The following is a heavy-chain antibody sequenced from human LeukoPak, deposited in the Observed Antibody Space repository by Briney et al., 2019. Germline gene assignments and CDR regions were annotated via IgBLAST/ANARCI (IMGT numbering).Heavy chain of an antibody. Sequence: PGGSLRLSCAASGFTFSTYAMYWVRQAPGKGLEWVSSISGSGGSTYYADSVKGRFTISRDNSKNTLYLQMNSLRAEDTALYYCARSYRSGFYYFDYWGQGTPVTVSS. CDR3: ARSYRSGFYYFDY. CDR1: GFTFSTYA. J-gene: IGHJ4*02. CDR2: ISGSGGST. D-gene: IGHD6-19*01. V-gene: IGHV3-23*01.